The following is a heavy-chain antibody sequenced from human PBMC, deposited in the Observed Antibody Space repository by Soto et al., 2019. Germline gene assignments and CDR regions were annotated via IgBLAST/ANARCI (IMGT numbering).Heavy chain of an antibody. D-gene: IGHD3-22*01. CDR3: ATIPDYYDSSGYSDAFDI. CDR2: IYYSGST. J-gene: IGHJ3*02. Sequence: QLQLQESGPGLVKPSETLSLTCTVSGGSISSSSYYWGWIRQPPGKGLEWIGSIYYSGSTYYNPYLKSRVTISVDTSKNQFSLKLSSVTAADTAVYYCATIPDYYDSSGYSDAFDIWGQGTMVTVSS. V-gene: IGHV4-39*01. CDR1: GGSISSSSYY.